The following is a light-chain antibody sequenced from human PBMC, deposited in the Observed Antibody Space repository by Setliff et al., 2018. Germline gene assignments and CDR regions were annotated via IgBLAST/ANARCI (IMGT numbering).Light chain of an antibody. CDR2: DVN. CDR3: CSYAGSHSDV. J-gene: IGLJ1*01. CDR1: SSDVGGYNY. V-gene: IGLV2-11*01. Sequence: QSALTQPRSVSGSPGQSVTISCTGTSSDVGGYNYFSWYQHHPGKAPKLMIYDVNKRPSGVPDRFSGSKSDNTASLTISGLQAEDEADYYCCSYAGSHSDVFGTGTKGTV.